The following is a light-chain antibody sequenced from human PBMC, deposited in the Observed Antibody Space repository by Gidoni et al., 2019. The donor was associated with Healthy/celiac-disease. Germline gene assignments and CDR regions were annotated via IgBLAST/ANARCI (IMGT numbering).Light chain of an antibody. J-gene: IGLJ2*01. CDR2: DTS. CDR1: TGAVTSGHY. Sequence: QAVVTQEPSLPVSPGGTVPLTCGSSTGAVTSGHYPYWFQQKPGQAARTLIYDTSNKHAWRPARVSGSLHGGKAALTLSGAQPEDGAGYYCLLAERGARPVFGGGNKLTGL. CDR3: LLAERGARPV. V-gene: IGLV7-46*01.